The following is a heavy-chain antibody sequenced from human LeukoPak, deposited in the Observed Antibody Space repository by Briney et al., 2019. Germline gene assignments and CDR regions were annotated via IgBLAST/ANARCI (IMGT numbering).Heavy chain of an antibody. CDR2: INPNSGGT. CDR3: ARDRGSYGEFGY. Sequence: ASXXXSCXASGYTFTGYYXHWVRQAPGXXXXXXGWINPNSGGTNYAQKFQGRVTMTRDTSISTAYMELSRLRSDDTAVYYCARDRGSYGEFGYWGQGTLVTVSS. D-gene: IGHD1-26*01. J-gene: IGHJ4*02. V-gene: IGHV1-2*02. CDR1: GYTFTGYY.